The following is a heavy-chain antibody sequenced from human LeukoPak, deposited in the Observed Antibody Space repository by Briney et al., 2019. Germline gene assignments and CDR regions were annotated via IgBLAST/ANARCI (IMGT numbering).Heavy chain of an antibody. J-gene: IGHJ4*02. CDR3: ARRLGGTSTGFDY. V-gene: IGHV4-59*08. CDR1: GGSISPYS. Sequence: PSETLSLTCTVSGGSISPYSWSWIRQPPGKGLEWIGSIHYSGSTTYNPSLKSRVTISVDTSKNQFSLKLSSVTAADTAVYYCARRLGGTSTGFDYWGQGTLVTVSS. D-gene: IGHD2-2*01. CDR2: IHYSGST.